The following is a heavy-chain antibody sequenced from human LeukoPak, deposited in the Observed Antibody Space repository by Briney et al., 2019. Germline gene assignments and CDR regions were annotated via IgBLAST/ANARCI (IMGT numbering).Heavy chain of an antibody. CDR1: GGTFSSYA. V-gene: IGHV1-69*05. CDR2: IIPIFGTA. D-gene: IGHD6-6*01. J-gene: IGHJ4*02. Sequence: ASVKVSCKASGGTFSSYAISWVRQAPGQGLEWMGGIIPIFGTANYAQKFQGRVTITTDESTSTAYMELSSLRSEDTAVYYCARGGIAARRGTYYFDYWGQGTLVTVSS. CDR3: ARGGIAARRGTYYFDY.